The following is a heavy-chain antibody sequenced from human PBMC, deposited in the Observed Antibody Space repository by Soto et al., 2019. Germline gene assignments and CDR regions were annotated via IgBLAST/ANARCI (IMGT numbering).Heavy chain of an antibody. D-gene: IGHD3-3*01. CDR2: ISGSGGST. V-gene: IGHV3-23*01. J-gene: IGHJ4*02. CDR1: GFTFSSYA. CDR3: AKALYGLITILGVVPGPIFDY. Sequence: PGGSLRLSCAASGFTFSSYAMSWVRQAPGKGLEWVSAISGSGGSTYYADSVKGRFTISRDKSKNTLYLQMNSLRAEDTAVYYCAKALYGLITILGVVPGPIFDYWGQGTLVTVSS.